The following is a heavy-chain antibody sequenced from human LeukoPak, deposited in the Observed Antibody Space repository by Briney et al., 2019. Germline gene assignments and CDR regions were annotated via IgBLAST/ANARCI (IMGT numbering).Heavy chain of an antibody. CDR1: GFTFSSYW. D-gene: IGHD3-10*01. CDR3: ARGSARSAWYGVY. CDR2: INSDGSST. V-gene: IGHV3-74*01. Sequence: PGGSLRLSCAASGFTFSSYWMHCVRQAPGKGLVWVSRINSDGSSTNYADSVKGRFTISRDNAKNTLYLQMNSLRAEDTAVYYCARGSARSAWYGVYWGQGTLVTVSS. J-gene: IGHJ4*02.